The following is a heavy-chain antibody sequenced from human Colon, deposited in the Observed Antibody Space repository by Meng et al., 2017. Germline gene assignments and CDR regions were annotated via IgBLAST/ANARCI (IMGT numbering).Heavy chain of an antibody. Sequence: GSLRLSCAVYGGSFSGYYWSWIRQPPGKGLEWIGEINHSGSTNYNPSLKSRVTISVDPSKNQFSLKLSSVTAADPAVYYCAEGWGVFDYWGQGTLVTVSS. J-gene: IGHJ4*02. CDR3: AEGWGVFDY. CDR2: INHSGST. CDR1: GGSFSGYY. V-gene: IGHV4-34*01. D-gene: IGHD3-16*01.